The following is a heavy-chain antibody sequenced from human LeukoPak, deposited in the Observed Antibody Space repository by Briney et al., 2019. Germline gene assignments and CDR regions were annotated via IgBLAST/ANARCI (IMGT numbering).Heavy chain of an antibody. CDR3: ASAGGDSRSPLPFYY. CDR1: GFTFGSYW. Sequence: PGGSLRLSCAASGFTFGSYWMSWVRQAPGKGLEWVANIKQDGSEKYYVDSVKGRFTISRDNAENSLSLQMNSLRAEDTAVYYYASAGGDSRSPLPFYYWGQGTLVTVSS. J-gene: IGHJ4*02. CDR2: IKQDGSEK. V-gene: IGHV3-7*03. D-gene: IGHD6-6*01.